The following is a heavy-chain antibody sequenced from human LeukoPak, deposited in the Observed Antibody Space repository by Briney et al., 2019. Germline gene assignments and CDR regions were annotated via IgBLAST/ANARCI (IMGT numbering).Heavy chain of an antibody. Sequence: GGSLRLSCAASGFTFSSYAMHWVRQAPGKGLEWVAVISYDGSNKYYADSVKGRFTISRDNSKNTLYLQMNSLRAEDTAVYYCARAEEEWLKEVRASHFDYWGQGTLVTVSS. J-gene: IGHJ4*02. CDR1: GFTFSSYA. CDR2: ISYDGSNK. CDR3: ARAEEEWLKEVRASHFDY. V-gene: IGHV3-30*04. D-gene: IGHD3-3*01.